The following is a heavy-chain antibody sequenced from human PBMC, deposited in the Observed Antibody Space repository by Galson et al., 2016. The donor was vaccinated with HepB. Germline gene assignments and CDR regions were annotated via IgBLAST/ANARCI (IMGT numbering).Heavy chain of an antibody. CDR3: ATENPGIAVTALDY. CDR2: IWFDGSYK. CDR1: GFTFRNYG. D-gene: IGHD6-19*01. Sequence: SLRLSCAASGFTFRNYGMHWVRQAPGKGLEWVAGIWFDGSYKYYTDSVKGRFTISRDNSKSTLYLHMSGLRAEDTAVYYCATENPGIAVTALDYWGQGTLVTVSS. J-gene: IGHJ4*02. V-gene: IGHV3-33*01.